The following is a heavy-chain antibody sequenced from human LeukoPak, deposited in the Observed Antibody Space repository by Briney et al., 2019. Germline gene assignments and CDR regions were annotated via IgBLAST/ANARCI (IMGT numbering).Heavy chain of an antibody. CDR2: FDPENGET. Sequence: GASVKVSCKVSGYTLTELSMHWVRQAPGKGLEWMGGFDPENGETTYARKFQGRVTMTEDTSTDTAYMELSSLRSEDTAVYYCATSYYDILTGYRPLAYWGQGTLVTVSS. D-gene: IGHD3-9*01. V-gene: IGHV1-24*01. CDR1: GYTLTELS. J-gene: IGHJ4*02. CDR3: ATSYYDILTGYRPLAY.